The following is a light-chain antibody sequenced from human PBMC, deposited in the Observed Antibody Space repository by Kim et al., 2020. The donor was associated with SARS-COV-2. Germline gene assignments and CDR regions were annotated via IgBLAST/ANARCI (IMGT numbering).Light chain of an antibody. CDR2: RGN. Sequence: QAGLTQPPSVSKALGQTATLTCTGDSNNVGDQGAAWLQQHRGHPPKLLSYRGNSRPSGISERFSASRSGNTDSLTITGLQPEDEADYYCSAWDSSLSAWVFGGGTKLTVL. CDR3: SAWDSSLSAWV. CDR1: SNNVGDQG. V-gene: IGLV10-54*04. J-gene: IGLJ3*02.